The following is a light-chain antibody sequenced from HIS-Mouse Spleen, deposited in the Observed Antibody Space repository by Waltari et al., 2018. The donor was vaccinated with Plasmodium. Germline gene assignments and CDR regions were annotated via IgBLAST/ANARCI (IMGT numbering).Light chain of an antibody. J-gene: IGLJ1*01. CDR1: SRDVGSYNL. CDR3: CSYAGSSTYV. CDR2: EGS. V-gene: IGLV2-23*01. Sequence: QSALTQPASVSGSPGQSITISCTGTSRDVGSYNLVSWYQQHPGKAPKLMIYEGSKRPSGVSNRFAGSKSGNTASLTISGLQAEDEADYYCCSYAGSSTYVVGTGTKVTVL.